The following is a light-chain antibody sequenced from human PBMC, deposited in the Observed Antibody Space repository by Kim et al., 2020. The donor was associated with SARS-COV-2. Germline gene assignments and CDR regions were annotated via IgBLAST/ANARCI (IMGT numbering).Light chain of an antibody. V-gene: IGLV2-8*01. CDR1: SIDVGCYNY. J-gene: IGLJ2*01. Sequence: PGPSGTPSRTVTSIDVGCYNYVSWYQQHPGKAPKRMIYEVSKRPSGVPDRFSGSKSGNMACLTVSGLQADDEADYYCSSYAGSVVFGGGTQLTVL. CDR2: EVS. CDR3: SSYAGSVV.